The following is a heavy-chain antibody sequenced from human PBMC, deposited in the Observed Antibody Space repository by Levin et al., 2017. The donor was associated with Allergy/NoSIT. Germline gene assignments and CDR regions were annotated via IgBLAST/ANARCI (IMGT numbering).Heavy chain of an antibody. V-gene: IGHV3-23*01. D-gene: IGHD3-10*01. J-gene: IGHJ4*02. CDR1: GFTFSIYG. Sequence: PGESLKISCAASGFTFSIYGMSWVRQAPGKGLEWVSAISGSGGTTYHADSVKGRFTISRDNSKNTLYLQMNSLRADDTAVYYCAKHRLKEGEGGPGYFDYWGQGTLVTVAS. CDR3: AKHRLKEGEGGPGYFDY. CDR2: ISGSGGTT.